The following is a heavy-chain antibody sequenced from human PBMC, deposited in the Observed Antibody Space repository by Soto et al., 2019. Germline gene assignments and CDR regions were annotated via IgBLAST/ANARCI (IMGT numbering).Heavy chain of an antibody. V-gene: IGHV3-30*18. CDR1: GFTFSTYG. D-gene: IGHD7-27*01. Sequence: QVQLVESGGGVVQPGRSLRLSCAASGFTFSTYGMHWVRQAPGKGLEWAAVVPYDGRNKYYADSVKGRFTISRDNSKNTLYLRMSSLRTEDTAVYYCAKQGALGSSYFDYWVQGTLVTVSS. CDR2: VPYDGRNK. CDR3: AKQGALGSSYFDY. J-gene: IGHJ4*02.